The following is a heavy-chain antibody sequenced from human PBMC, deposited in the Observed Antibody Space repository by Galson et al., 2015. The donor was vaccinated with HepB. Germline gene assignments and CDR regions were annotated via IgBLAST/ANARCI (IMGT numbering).Heavy chain of an antibody. Sequence: SVKVSCKASGGTFSSYAISWVRQAPGQGLEWMGGIIPIFGIANCAQKFQGRVTITADESTSTAYMELSSLRSEDTAVYYCARRSMVGLGYYFDYWGQETLVTVSS. D-gene: IGHD3-10*01. CDR2: IIPIFGIA. J-gene: IGHJ4*02. CDR3: ARRSMVGLGYYFDY. CDR1: GGTFSSYA. V-gene: IGHV1-69*13.